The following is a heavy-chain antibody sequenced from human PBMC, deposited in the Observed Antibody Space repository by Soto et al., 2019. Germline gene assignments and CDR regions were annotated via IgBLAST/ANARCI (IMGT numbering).Heavy chain of an antibody. J-gene: IGHJ4*02. D-gene: IGHD3-10*01. Sequence: QVQLQESGPGLVKPSETLSLTCTVSGGSIKSRGYYWSCIRQHPGKGLEWIGYIYYSGSTYYNPSLKSRVVISVDPSKNLYSRNVSSVTAADTAVYYCARVGEIIGDYWGQGTLVTVSS. V-gene: IGHV4-31*03. CDR1: GGSIKSRGYY. CDR2: IYYSGST. CDR3: ARVGEIIGDY.